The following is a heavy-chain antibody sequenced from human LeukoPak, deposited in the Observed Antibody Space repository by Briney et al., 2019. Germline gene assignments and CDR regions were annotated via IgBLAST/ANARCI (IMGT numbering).Heavy chain of an antibody. J-gene: IGHJ4*02. Sequence: GGSLILSCAASGFPFSSYAMSWVRQAPGKGLEWVSGVSGSGGITYYADSVKGRFTISRDNSKNTLNLQMNSLRAEDTAVDCCAKSDYYDSSGHPSSFEYWGQGTLVTVSS. D-gene: IGHD3-22*01. CDR2: VSGSGGIT. CDR1: GFPFSSYA. CDR3: AKSDYYDSSGHPSSFEY. V-gene: IGHV3-23*01.